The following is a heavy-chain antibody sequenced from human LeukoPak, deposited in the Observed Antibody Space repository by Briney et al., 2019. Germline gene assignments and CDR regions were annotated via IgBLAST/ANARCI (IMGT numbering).Heavy chain of an antibody. D-gene: IGHD2-15*01. Sequence: ASVKVSCKASGYTFTNYYMHWVRQAPGQGLEWMGIINPSSGSTSYAQKFQGRVTMTRDTSISTAYMELSRLRSDDTAVYYCAREGVAAMNDAFDIWGQGTMVTVSS. V-gene: IGHV1-46*01. CDR1: GYTFTNYY. CDR3: AREGVAAMNDAFDI. CDR2: INPSSGST. J-gene: IGHJ3*02.